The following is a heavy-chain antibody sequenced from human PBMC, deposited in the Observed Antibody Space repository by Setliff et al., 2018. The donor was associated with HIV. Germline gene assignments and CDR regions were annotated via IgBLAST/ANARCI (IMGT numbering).Heavy chain of an antibody. Sequence: GESLKISCAASGFSFSDHYMNWIRQAPGKGLECVSYIRSSADTIYYADSVKGRFTISRDNAKNSLYLQMNSLRAEDTAVYYCARDDYGDYWGQGTLVTVSS. CDR2: IRSSADTI. V-gene: IGHV3-11*04. J-gene: IGHJ4*02. CDR3: ARDDYGDY. CDR1: GFSFSDHY.